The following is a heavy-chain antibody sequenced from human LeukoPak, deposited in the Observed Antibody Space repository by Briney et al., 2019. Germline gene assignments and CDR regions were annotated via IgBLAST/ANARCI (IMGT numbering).Heavy chain of an antibody. Sequence: PGKSLRLSCAASGFTFSDYAMHWVRQAPGKGLEWVAVISYDGSNQYYTDSVKGRFTISRDSSKNTLYLQMNSLRPEDTAVYYCARGVPTGIDYFDYWGQGTLVTVSS. J-gene: IGHJ4*02. CDR1: GFTFSDYA. D-gene: IGHD1-1*01. V-gene: IGHV3-30-3*01. CDR3: ARGVPTGIDYFDY. CDR2: ISYDGSNQ.